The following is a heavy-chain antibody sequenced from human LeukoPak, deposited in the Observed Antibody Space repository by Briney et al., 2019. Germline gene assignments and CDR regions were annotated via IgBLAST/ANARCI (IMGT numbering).Heavy chain of an antibody. CDR3: ATLAAAGDLVDY. D-gene: IGHD6-13*01. J-gene: IGHJ4*02. V-gene: IGHV4-39*01. CDR2: IYYSGST. Sequence: SETLSLTCTVSGGSISSSSYYWGWIRQPPGKGLEWIGSIYYSGSTYYNPSLKSRVTISVDTSKNQFSLKLSSLTAADTAVYYCATLAAAGDLVDYWGQGTLVTVSS. CDR1: GGSISSSSYY.